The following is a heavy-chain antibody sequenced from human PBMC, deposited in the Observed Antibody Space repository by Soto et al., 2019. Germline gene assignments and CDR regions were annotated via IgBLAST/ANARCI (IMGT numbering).Heavy chain of an antibody. J-gene: IGHJ6*01. D-gene: IGHD3-3*02. Sequence: PAASLKISCKVSGYSFTSYCIRWVRQMPGHGLEWMGRIDPSDSYTNYRPSFQGHVTISADKSFSTAYLQWRSLKASETALYYCARHFSTYGMGVWRQVTTVIAS. CDR2: IDPSDSYT. CDR3: ARHFSTYGMGV. V-gene: IGHV5-10-1*01. CDR1: GYSFTSYC.